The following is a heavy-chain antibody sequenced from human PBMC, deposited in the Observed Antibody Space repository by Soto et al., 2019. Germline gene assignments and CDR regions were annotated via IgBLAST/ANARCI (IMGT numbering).Heavy chain of an antibody. V-gene: IGHV1-69*13. CDR2: IIPIFGTA. Sequence: SVKVSCKASGCTFSSYAISWVRQAPGQGLEWMGGIIPIFGTANYAQKFQGRVTITADESTSTAYMELSSLRSEDTAVYYCARDVSYYYDSSGYYPPYDWFDPWGQGTLVTVSS. CDR1: GCTFSSYA. D-gene: IGHD3-22*01. CDR3: ARDVSYYYDSSGYYPPYDWFDP. J-gene: IGHJ5*02.